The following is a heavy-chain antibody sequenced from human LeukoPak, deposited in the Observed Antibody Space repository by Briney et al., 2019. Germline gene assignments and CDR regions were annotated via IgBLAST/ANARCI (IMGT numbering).Heavy chain of an antibody. Sequence: RGSLRLSCAGSGFTFSKYWLHWVRQAPGKGLVWVSRINTDGSDTSYADFVKGRFTISRDNAKNTLYLQMSSLRAEDTAVYYCARVESGACSNSRCRNIDFWGQGTLVTVSS. J-gene: IGHJ4*02. CDR2: INTDGSDT. D-gene: IGHD2-2*01. CDR3: ARVESGACSNSRCRNIDF. V-gene: IGHV3-74*01. CDR1: GFTFSKYW.